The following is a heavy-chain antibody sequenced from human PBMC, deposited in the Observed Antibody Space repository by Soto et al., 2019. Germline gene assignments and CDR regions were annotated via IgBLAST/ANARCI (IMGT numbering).Heavy chain of an antibody. CDR2: IKSKTDGGTT. CDR1: GFTFSNAW. Sequence: PGGSLRLSCAASGFTFSNAWMSWVRRAPGKGLEWVGRIKSKTDGGTTDYAAPVKGRFTISRDDSKNTLYLQMNSLKTEDTAVYYCTTAVVVVAARYWYFDLWGRGTLVTVSS. D-gene: IGHD2-15*01. V-gene: IGHV3-15*01. J-gene: IGHJ2*01. CDR3: TTAVVVVAARYWYFDL.